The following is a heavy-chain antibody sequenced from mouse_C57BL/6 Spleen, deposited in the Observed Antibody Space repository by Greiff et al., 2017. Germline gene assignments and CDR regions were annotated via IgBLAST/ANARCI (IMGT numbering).Heavy chain of an antibody. CDR2: IYPRSGNT. CDR3: ARFTTVVAVDY. J-gene: IGHJ2*01. V-gene: IGHV1-81*01. Sequence: VQLQQSGAELARPGASVKLSCKASGYTFTSYGLSWVKQRPGQGLAWIGEIYPRSGNTYYNEKFKGKATLTADKSSSTAYMELRSLTSEDSAVYFCARFTTVVAVDYWGQGTTLTVSS. D-gene: IGHD1-1*01. CDR1: GYTFTSYG.